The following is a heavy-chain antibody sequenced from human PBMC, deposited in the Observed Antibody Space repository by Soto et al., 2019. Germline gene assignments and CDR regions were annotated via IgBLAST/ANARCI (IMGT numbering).Heavy chain of an antibody. J-gene: IGHJ4*01. CDR1: GVSISGVGYC. Sequence: SEFLSLRYTVSGVSISGVGYCWSWSRQHPGKGLEWIGYIYYSGSTYYNPSLKSRVTISVDTSKNQFSLKLSSVTAADTAFYYCARERDVGVMFDYWGHGTPVTVSS. CDR3: ARERDVGVMFDY. V-gene: IGHV4-31*03. CDR2: IYYSGST. D-gene: IGHD1-26*01.